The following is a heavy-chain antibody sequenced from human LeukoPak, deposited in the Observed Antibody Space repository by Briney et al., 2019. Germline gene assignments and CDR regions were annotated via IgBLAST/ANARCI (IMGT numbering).Heavy chain of an antibody. CDR3: AREFALYYYDSSGYQPPAEYFQH. CDR1: GYTFTSYY. J-gene: IGHJ1*01. CDR2: INPNSGGT. D-gene: IGHD3-22*01. Sequence: ASVKVSCKASGYTFTSYYMHWVRQAPGQGLEWMGWINPNSGGTNYAQKFQGRVTMTRDTSISTAYMELSRLRSDDTAVYYCAREFALYYYDSSGYQPPAEYFQHWGQGTLVTVSS. V-gene: IGHV1-2*02.